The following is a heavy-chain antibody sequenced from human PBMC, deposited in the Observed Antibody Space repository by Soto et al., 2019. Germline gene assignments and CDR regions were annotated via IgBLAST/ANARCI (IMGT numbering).Heavy chain of an antibody. CDR3: ARGMGEESTFYKYYVMDV. CDR1: GRTFSSYA. V-gene: IGHV1-69*01. D-gene: IGHD3-16*01. CDR2: IIPIFGTA. J-gene: IGHJ6*02. Sequence: QVQLVQSGAEVKKPGSSLKVSCKASGRTFSSYAISWVRQAPGQGLEWIGGIIPIFGTANYAQKFQGRVTITADESTSAAYMELSSLRSEDTAVYYCARGMGEESTFYKYYVMDVWGQGTTVTVSS.